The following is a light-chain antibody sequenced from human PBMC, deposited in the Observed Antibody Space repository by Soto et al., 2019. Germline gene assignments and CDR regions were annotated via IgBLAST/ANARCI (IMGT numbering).Light chain of an antibody. CDR3: SSYAGSNNFEV. V-gene: IGLV2-8*01. J-gene: IGLJ3*02. CDR2: EVT. CDR1: SSDVGGYNY. Sequence: QSALTQPPSASGSPGQSVTISCTGTSSDVGGYNYVSWYQQHPGKAPKLMIYEVTKRPSGVPDRFSGSKSGNTASLTVSGLQAEDEGDYYCSSYAGSNNFEVFGGGTKVTVL.